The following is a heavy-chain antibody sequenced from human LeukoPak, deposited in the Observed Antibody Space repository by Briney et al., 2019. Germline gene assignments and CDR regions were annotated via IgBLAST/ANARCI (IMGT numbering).Heavy chain of an antibody. D-gene: IGHD2-2*03. CDR1: GGSISSYY. J-gene: IGHJ6*03. V-gene: IGHV4-4*09. Sequence: PSETLSLTCTVSGGSISSYYWSWIRQPPGKVLEWIGYIYTSGSTNYNPSLKSRVTISVDTSKNQFSLKLSSVTAADTAVYYCARLSSAVGWIGLYYYYYYMDVWGKGTTVTVSS. CDR2: IYTSGST. CDR3: ARLSSAVGWIGLYYYYYYMDV.